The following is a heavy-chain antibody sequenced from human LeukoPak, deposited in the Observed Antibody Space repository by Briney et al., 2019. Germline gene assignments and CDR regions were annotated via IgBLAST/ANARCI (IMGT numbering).Heavy chain of an antibody. J-gene: IGHJ4*02. V-gene: IGHV3-66*01. CDR1: GFTVSSNY. CDR3: ARWRWELRAFDY. CDR2: IYSGGST. Sequence: GGSLRLSCAASGFTVSSNYMSWVRQAPGKGLEWVSVIYSGGSTYYADSVKGRFTVSRDNSKNTLYLQMNSLRAEDTAVYYCARWRWELRAFDYWGQGTLVTVSS. D-gene: IGHD1-26*01.